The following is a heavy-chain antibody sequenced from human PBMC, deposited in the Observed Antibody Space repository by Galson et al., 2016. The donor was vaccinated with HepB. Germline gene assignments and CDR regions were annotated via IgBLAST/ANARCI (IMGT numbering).Heavy chain of an antibody. V-gene: IGHV5-51*03. D-gene: IGHD5-18*01. J-gene: IGHJ4*02. Sequence: QSGAEVKKPGESLKISCTGSGYSFRNYWIGWVRQVPGKGLEWMGIIYPGDSDTSYSPSFQGQVTISADKSISTAYLQWSSLKASDSAIYYCARPDRDTSMADFWGQGTLVTVSS. CDR3: ARPDRDTSMADF. CDR1: GYSFRNYW. CDR2: IYPGDSDT.